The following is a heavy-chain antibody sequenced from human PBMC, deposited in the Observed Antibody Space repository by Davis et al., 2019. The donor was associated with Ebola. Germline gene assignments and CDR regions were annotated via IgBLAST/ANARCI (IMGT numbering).Heavy chain of an antibody. J-gene: IGHJ4*02. D-gene: IGHD3-3*01. CDR3: ARVVFGVVTHDY. Sequence: MPSETLSLTCTVSGGSISSSSYFWGWIRQPPGKGLEWIANVYYTGTTYYNPSLKSRVTISVDTSKNQFSLKLSSVTAADTAVYYCARVVFGVVTHDYWGQGTLVTVSS. V-gene: IGHV4-39*07. CDR1: GGSISSSSYF. CDR2: VYYTGTT.